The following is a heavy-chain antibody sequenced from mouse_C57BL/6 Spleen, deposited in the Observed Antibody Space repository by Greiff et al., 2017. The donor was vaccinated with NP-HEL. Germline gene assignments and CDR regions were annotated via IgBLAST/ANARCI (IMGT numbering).Heavy chain of an antibody. V-gene: IGHV5-4*01. CDR2: ISDGGSYT. CDR3: AREIRNYFDY. J-gene: IGHJ2*01. D-gene: IGHD2-4*01. Sequence: EVKVVESGGGLVKPGGSLKLSCAASGFTFSSYAMSWVRQTPEKRLEWVATISDGGSYTYYPDNVKGRFTISRDNAKNNLYLQMSHLKSEDTAMYYCAREIRNYFDYWGQGTTLTVSS. CDR1: GFTFSSYA.